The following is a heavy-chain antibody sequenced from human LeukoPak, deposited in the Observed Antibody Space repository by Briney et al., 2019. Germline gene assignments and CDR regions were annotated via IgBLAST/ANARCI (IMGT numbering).Heavy chain of an antibody. CDR2: TYYRSKWYS. CDR3: ARESGMVAIHYYFGY. J-gene: IGHJ4*02. V-gene: IGHV6-1*01. D-gene: IGHD5-12*01. CDR1: GDSVSRNSAA. Sequence: SQTLSLTCAISGDSVSRNSAAWDWIRQSPSRGLEWLGRTYYRSKWYSDYAVSLKSRITISPDTSQNQFSLQLNSVTPEDTAVYYCARESGMVAIHYYFGYWGQGTLVTVSS.